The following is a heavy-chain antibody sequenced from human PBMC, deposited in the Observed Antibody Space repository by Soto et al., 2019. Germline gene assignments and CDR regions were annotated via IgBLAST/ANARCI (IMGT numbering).Heavy chain of an antibody. V-gene: IGHV4-39*01. CDR2: IYYSGST. Sequence: SETLSLTCTVSGGTISSSSYYWGWIRQPPGKGLEWIGSIYYSGSTYYNPSLKSRVTISVDTSKNQFSLKLSSVTAADTAVYYCARQGSSGYYPFDYWGQGTLVTVSS. J-gene: IGHJ4*02. D-gene: IGHD3-22*01. CDR1: GGTISSSSYY. CDR3: ARQGSSGYYPFDY.